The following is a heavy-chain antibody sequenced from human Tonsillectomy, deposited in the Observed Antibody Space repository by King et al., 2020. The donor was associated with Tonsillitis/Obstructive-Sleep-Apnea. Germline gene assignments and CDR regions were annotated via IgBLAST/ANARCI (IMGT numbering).Heavy chain of an antibody. CDR3: ARENSGLDI. CDR1: GFTFSSYG. V-gene: IGHV3-33*01. D-gene: IGHD6-19*01. Sequence: VQLVESGGGVVQPGRSLRLSCAASGFTFSSYGMHWVRQAPGKGLEWVAVIWYDGSIKSYADSVKGRFTISRDNSKNTLYLQMNSLRGEDTAVYYCARENSGLDIRGQGTMVTVSS. J-gene: IGHJ3*02. CDR2: IWYDGSIK.